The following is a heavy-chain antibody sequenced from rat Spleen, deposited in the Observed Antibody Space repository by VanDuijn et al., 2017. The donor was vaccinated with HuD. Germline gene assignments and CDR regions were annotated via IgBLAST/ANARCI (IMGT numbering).Heavy chain of an antibody. CDR2: ISSGGST. CDR1: GFSLSNYG. Sequence: QVQLKESGPDLVQPSQTLSLTCTVSGFSLSNYGVSWVRQPPGKGLEWIAAISSGGSTYYNSALKSRLSISRDTSKNQVFLKMNSLQTEDTGTYYCTRDTYDFDYWGQGVMVTVSS. D-gene: IGHD2-1*01. V-gene: IGHV2S8*01. J-gene: IGHJ2*01. CDR3: TRDTYDFDY.